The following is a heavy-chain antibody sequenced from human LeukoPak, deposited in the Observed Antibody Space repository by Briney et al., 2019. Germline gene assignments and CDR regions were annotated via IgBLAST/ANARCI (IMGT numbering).Heavy chain of an antibody. J-gene: IGHJ4*02. CDR1: GFTFSIFA. Sequence: PGGSLRLSCAASGFTFSIFAMNWIRQPPGKGLEWIGYIHYSGDTNYNPSLKSRVTISVDTSKNQFSLKLSSVTAADTAEYYCARDYYGSGSYQDWGQGTLVTVSS. CDR2: IHYSGDT. V-gene: IGHV4-59*01. CDR3: ARDYYGSGSYQD. D-gene: IGHD3-10*01.